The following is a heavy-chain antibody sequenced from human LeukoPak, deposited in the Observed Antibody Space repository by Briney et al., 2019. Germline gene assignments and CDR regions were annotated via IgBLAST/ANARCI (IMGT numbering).Heavy chain of an antibody. CDR2: ISYDGSNK. Sequence: PGRSLRLSCAASGFTFSNYAMHWVRQGPGKGLEWVAAISYDGSNKYYADSVKGQFTISRDNSKNTLDLQMNSLRAEDTAVYYCARRGAAAGTEDFWGQGTLVTVSS. D-gene: IGHD6-13*01. CDR3: ARRGAAAGTEDF. V-gene: IGHV3-30*04. CDR1: GFTFSNYA. J-gene: IGHJ4*02.